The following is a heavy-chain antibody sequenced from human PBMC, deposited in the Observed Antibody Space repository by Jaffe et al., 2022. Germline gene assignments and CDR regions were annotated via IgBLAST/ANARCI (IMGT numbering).Heavy chain of an antibody. J-gene: IGHJ4*02. CDR2: INPSGGST. Sequence: QVQLVQSGAEVKKPGASVKVSCKASGYTFTSYYMHWVRQAPGQGLEWMGIINPSGGSTSYAQKFQGRVTMTRDTSTSTVYMELSSLRSEDTAVYYCAREYTSRDGYNGGYFDYWGQGTLVTVSS. D-gene: IGHD5-12*01. CDR1: GYTFTSYY. V-gene: IGHV1-46*01. CDR3: AREYTSRDGYNGGYFDY.